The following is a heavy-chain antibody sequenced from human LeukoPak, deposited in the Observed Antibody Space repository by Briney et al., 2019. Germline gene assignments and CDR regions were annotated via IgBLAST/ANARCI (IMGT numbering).Heavy chain of an antibody. CDR3: ARRTIAAAGYYYFDY. V-gene: IGHV3-7*04. CDR1: GFTFSSYW. CDR2: IKQDGSEK. J-gene: IGHJ4*02. D-gene: IGHD6-13*01. Sequence: SGGSLRLSCAASGFTFSSYWMSWVRQAPGKGLEWVANIKQDGSEKYYVDSVKGRFTISRDNAKNSLYLRMNSLRAEDTAVYYCARRTIAAAGYYYFDYWGQGTQVTVSS.